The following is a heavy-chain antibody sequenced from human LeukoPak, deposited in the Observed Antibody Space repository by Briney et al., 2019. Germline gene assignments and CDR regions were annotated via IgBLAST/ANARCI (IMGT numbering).Heavy chain of an antibody. CDR2: IYYSGST. CDR1: GGSISSYY. J-gene: IGHJ4*02. V-gene: IGHV4-59*01. CDR3: ARGLFRDPGFFDY. Sequence: SETLSLTCTVSGGSISSYYWSWIRQPPGKGLEWIGYIYYSGSTNYSPPLKSRVTISVDTSKNQFSLKLSSVTAADTAVYYCARGLFRDPGFFDYWGQGTLVTVSS. D-gene: IGHD3-10*02.